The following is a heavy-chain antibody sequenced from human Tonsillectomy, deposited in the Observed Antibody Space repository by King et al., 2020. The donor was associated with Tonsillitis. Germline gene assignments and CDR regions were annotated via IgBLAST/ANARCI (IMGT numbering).Heavy chain of an antibody. D-gene: IGHD2-2*01. CDR3: TSGFSSTSFDY. CDR1: GFTFSGSA. V-gene: IGHV3-73*01. CDR2: IRSKANNYAT. Sequence: QLVQSGGGLVQPGGSLKLSCAASGFTFSGSAMHWVRQASGKGLEWVGRIRSKANNYATAYAASVKGRFTISRDDSKNTAYLQMNSLKTEDTAVYYCTSGFSSTSFDYWGQGTLVTVSS. J-gene: IGHJ4*02.